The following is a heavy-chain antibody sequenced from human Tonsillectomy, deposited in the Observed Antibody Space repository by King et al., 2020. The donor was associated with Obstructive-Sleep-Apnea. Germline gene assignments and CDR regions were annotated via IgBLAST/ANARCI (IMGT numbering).Heavy chain of an antibody. CDR1: GYSISSGYY. V-gene: IGHV4-38-2*02. D-gene: IGHD1-26*01. CDR3: ASGRGSYTITDY. J-gene: IGHJ4*02. CDR2: MYHSGRT. Sequence: VQLQESGPGLVKPSETLSLTCTVSGYSISSGYYWGWIRQPPGKGLEWIGSMYHSGRTSYNPSLKSRVTISVDTSKNPFSLKLSSVTAADTAVYYCASGRGSYTITDYWGQGTLVTVSS.